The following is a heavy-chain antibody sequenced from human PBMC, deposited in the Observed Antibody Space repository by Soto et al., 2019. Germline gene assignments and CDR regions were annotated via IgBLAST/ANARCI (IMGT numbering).Heavy chain of an antibody. Sequence: ETLSLSCAVYGGSFSGYYWSWIRQPPGKGLEWIGEINHSGSTNYNPSLKSRVTISVDTSKNQFSLKLSSVTAADTAVYYCARGQSITIFGVVRPNWFDPWGQGTLVTVSS. CDR3: ARGQSITIFGVVRPNWFDP. CDR2: INHSGST. CDR1: GGSFSGYY. J-gene: IGHJ5*02. D-gene: IGHD3-3*01. V-gene: IGHV4-34*01.